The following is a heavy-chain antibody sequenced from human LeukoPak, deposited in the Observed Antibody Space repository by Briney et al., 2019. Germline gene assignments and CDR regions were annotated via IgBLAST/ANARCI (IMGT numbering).Heavy chain of an antibody. CDR3: ARALFDYYYYYMDV. D-gene: IGHD3-3*01. CDR1: GGSISSSSYY. Sequence: SETLSLTCTVSGGSISSSSYYLGWIRQPPGKGLEWIGSIYYSGSTYYNPSLKSRVTISVDTSKNQFSLKLSSVTAADTAVYYCARALFDYYYYYMDVWGKGTTVTISS. J-gene: IGHJ6*03. CDR2: IYYSGST. V-gene: IGHV4-39*01.